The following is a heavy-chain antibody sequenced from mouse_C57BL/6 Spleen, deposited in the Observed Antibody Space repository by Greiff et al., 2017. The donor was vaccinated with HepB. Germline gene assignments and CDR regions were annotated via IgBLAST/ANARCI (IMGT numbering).Heavy chain of an antibody. V-gene: IGHV1-82*01. D-gene: IGHD4-1*01. J-gene: IGHJ3*01. CDR1: GYAFSSSW. CDR2: IYPGDGDT. CDR3: ARGLGPWFAY. Sequence: VHLVESGPELVKPGASVKISCKASGYAFSSSWMNWVKQRPGKGLEWIGRIYPGDGDTNYNGKFKGKAKLTADKSSSTAYMQLSSLTSEDSAVYFCARGLGPWFAYWGQGTLVTVSA.